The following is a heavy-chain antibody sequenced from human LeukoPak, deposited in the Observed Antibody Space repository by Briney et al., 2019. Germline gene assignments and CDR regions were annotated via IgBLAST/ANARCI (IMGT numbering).Heavy chain of an antibody. CDR2: INSDGSST. CDR3: ARDVPYYDSSEAFDI. CDR1: GFTFSSYA. J-gene: IGHJ3*02. Sequence: HSGGSLRLSCTASGFTFSSYAMSWVRQAPGKGLVWVSRINSDGSSTIYADSVKGRFTISRDNAKNTLYLQMNSLRAEDTAVYYCARDVPYYDSSEAFDIWGQGTMVTVSS. D-gene: IGHD3-22*01. V-gene: IGHV3-74*01.